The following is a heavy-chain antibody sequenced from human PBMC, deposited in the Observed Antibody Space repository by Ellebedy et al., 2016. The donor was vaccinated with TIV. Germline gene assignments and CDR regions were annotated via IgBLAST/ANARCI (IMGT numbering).Heavy chain of an antibody. D-gene: IGHD3-22*01. CDR3: ASLSSGRWFVDY. CDR2: IYSGGST. CDR1: GFTVSNNY. J-gene: IGHJ4*02. V-gene: IGHV3-66*01. Sequence: GESLKISCAASGFTVSNNYISWVRQAPGKGLEWVAVIYSGGSTYYADYVKGRFTISRDNSKNTLYLQMQSLRAEDTAVYYCASLSSGRWFVDYWGQGTLVTVSS.